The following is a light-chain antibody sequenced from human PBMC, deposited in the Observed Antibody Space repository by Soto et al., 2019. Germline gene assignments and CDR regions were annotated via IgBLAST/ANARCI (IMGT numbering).Light chain of an antibody. V-gene: IGKV1-39*01. CDR2: AAS. CDR3: QQGNTSAIT. Sequence: DIQMTQSPSSLSASVGDRVTITSRASQSIGKHLNWYQQKPGKAPKFLIYAASNLQSGVPSRFSGSGSGTDFTLTVNSLQPEDFATYYCQQGNTSAITFGQGTRLEIK. J-gene: IGKJ5*01. CDR1: QSIGKH.